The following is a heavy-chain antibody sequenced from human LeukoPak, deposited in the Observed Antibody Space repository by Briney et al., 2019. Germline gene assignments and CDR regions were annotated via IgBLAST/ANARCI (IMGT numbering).Heavy chain of an antibody. J-gene: IGHJ3*02. D-gene: IGHD3-3*01. V-gene: IGHV5-51*01. CDR2: IYPGDYDT. CDR3: ARISSGVVISDI. CDR1: GYSFTSYW. Sequence: GESLQISSNGSGYSFTSYWIGWVRHMPGKGLEWMGIIYPGDYDTRYSPSFQGQVTISDDKSISNAYLQWSSLKASDTAMYYCARISSGVVISDIWGQGTMVTVSS.